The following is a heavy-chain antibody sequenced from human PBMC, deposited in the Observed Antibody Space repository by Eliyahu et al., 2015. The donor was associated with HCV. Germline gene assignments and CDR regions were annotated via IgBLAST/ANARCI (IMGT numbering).Heavy chain of an antibody. CDR2: IDSSGFTI. J-gene: IGHJ4*02. Sequence: EVQLVESGGGLVQPGGSLRLSCAASGFSFSSHELSWVRQAPGKGLEWLSXIDSSGFTIYYADSVKGRFTISRDNAKNSLYLQMDRLRAEDTATYYCVRDRPYSGGYFDYWGQGTQVTVSS. CDR1: GFSFSSHE. CDR3: VRDRPYSGGYFDY. D-gene: IGHD4-11*01. V-gene: IGHV3-48*03.